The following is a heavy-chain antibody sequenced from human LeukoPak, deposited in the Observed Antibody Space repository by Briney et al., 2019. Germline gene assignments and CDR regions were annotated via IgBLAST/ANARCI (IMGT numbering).Heavy chain of an antibody. J-gene: IGHJ6*03. V-gene: IGHV3-30*02. D-gene: IGHD3/OR15-3a*01. CDR2: IRYDGSNK. Sequence: PGGSLRLSCAASGFTFSSYGMHWVRQAPGKGLEWVAFIRYDGSNKYYADSVKGRFTISRDNSKNTLYLQMNSLRAEDTAVYYCAKDFGPGLVTYYYMDVWGKGTTVTISS. CDR1: GFTFSSYG. CDR3: AKDFGPGLVTYYYMDV.